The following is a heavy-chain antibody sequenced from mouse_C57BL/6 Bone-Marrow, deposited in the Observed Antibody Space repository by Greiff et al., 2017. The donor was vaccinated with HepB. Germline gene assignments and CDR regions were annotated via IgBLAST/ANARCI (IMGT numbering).Heavy chain of an antibody. V-gene: IGHV5-16*01. J-gene: IGHJ3*01. CDR1: GFTFSDYY. Sequence: EVKLVESEGGLVQPGRSMKLSCTASGFTFSDYYMAWVRQVPEKGLEWVANINYDGSSTYYLDSLKSRFIISRDNAKNILYLQMSSLKSEDTATYYCAREDFFAYWGQGTLVTVSA. CDR3: AREDFFAY. CDR2: INYDGSST.